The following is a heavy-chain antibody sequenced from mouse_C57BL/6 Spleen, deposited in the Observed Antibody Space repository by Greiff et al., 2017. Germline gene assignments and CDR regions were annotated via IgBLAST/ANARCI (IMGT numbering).Heavy chain of an antibody. V-gene: IGHV1-80*01. J-gene: IGHJ4*01. CDR3: AREGYYGSSPDSYYYAMDY. CDR2: IYPGDGDT. CDR1: GYAFSSYW. D-gene: IGHD1-1*01. Sequence: QVQLQQSGAELVKPGASVKISCKASGYAFSSYWMNWVKQRPGKGLEWIGQIYPGDGDTNYNGKFKGKATLTADKSSSTAYMQLSSLTSEDSAVYFCAREGYYGSSPDSYYYAMDYWGQGTSVTVSS.